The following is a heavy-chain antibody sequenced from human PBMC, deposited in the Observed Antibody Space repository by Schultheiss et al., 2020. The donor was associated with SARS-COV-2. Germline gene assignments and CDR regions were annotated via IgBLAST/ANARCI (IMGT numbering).Heavy chain of an antibody. CDR1: GGSISSYY. D-gene: IGHD6-6*01. CDR3: ARARYSSSSRLDY. J-gene: IGHJ4*02. Sequence: SETLSLTCTVSGGSISSYYWSWIRQPPGKGLEWIGYIYYSGSTNYNPSLKSRVTISVDTSKNQFSLKLSSVTAADTAVYYCARARYSSSSRLDYWGQGTLVTVSS. V-gene: IGHV4-59*01. CDR2: IYYSGST.